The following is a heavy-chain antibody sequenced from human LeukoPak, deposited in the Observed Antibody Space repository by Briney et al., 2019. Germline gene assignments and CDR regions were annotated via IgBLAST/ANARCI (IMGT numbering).Heavy chain of an antibody. V-gene: IGHV3-48*03. J-gene: IGHJ6*02. CDR2: ISSSGSTI. CDR3: ARVGSDYLARFPYYYYGMDV. CDR1: GFTFSSCE. D-gene: IGHD4-17*01. Sequence: GGSLRLSCAASGFTFSSCEMNWVRQAPGKGLEWVSYISSSGSTIYYADSVKGRFTISRDNAKNSLYLQMNRLRAEDTAVYYCARVGSDYLARFPYYYYGMDVWGQGTTVTVSS.